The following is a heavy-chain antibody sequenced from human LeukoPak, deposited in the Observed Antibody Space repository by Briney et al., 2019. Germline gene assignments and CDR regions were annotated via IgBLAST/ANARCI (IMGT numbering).Heavy chain of an antibody. Sequence: SVKVSCKASGGTFSSYAISWVRQAPGQGLEWMGRIIPIFGTANYAQKFQGRVTITTDGSTSTAYMELSSLRSEDTAVYYCASYHSSGLDYWGQGTLVTVSS. V-gene: IGHV1-69*05. J-gene: IGHJ4*02. D-gene: IGHD6-19*01. CDR3: ASYHSSGLDY. CDR2: IIPIFGTA. CDR1: GGTFSSYA.